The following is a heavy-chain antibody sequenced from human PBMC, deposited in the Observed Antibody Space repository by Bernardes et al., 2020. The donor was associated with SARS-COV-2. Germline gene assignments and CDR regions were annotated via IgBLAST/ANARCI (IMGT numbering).Heavy chain of an antibody. J-gene: IGHJ3*02. CDR3: ARSGTYPGAFYI. D-gene: IGHD1-26*01. V-gene: IGHV1-69*13. CDR2: TIPLLGTT. Sequence: SVKVSCKASGDTFTSYAFIWVRQAPGQGLECMGGTIPLLGTTHYAQNFQGRVTIAADESTSTVYMELSSLRSENAAKCYCARSGTYPGAFYIWGQGTMVT. CDR1: GDTFTSYA.